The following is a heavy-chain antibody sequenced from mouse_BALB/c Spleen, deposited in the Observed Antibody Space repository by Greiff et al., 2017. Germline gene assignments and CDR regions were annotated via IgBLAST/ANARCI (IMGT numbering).Heavy chain of an antibody. CDR1: GFTFTDYY. CDR2: IRNKANGYTT. V-gene: IGHV7-3*02. D-gene: IGHD4-1*01. CDR3: ARVPLTGTYYFDY. J-gene: IGHJ2*01. Sequence: DVHLVESGGGLVQPGGSLRLSCATSGFTFTDYYMSWVRQPPGKALEWLGFIRNKANGYTTEYSASVKGRFTISRDNSQSILYLQMNTLRAEDSATYYCARVPLTGTYYFDYWGQGTTLTVSS.